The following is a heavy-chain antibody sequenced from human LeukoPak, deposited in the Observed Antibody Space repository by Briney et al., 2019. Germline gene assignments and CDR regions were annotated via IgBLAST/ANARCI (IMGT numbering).Heavy chain of an antibody. D-gene: IGHD3-16*01. V-gene: IGHV3-21*01. Sequence: GGSLRLSCAVSGFTFSDYSMNWVRQAPGKGLEWVSSISRRSVYIYYADSVRGRFTISRDNAKDSLYLQMDSLRAEDTAVYYCARDRSGSYPYYFDYWGQGGLVTVSS. CDR2: ISRRSVYI. CDR3: ARDRSGSYPYYFDY. CDR1: GFTFSDYS. J-gene: IGHJ4*02.